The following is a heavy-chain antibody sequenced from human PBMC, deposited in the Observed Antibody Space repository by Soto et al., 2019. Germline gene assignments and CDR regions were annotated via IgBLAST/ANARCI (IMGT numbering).Heavy chain of an antibody. D-gene: IGHD2-2*01. CDR1: GYTFTSYY. V-gene: IGHV1-46*01. CDR3: ARCPALNNWFDP. J-gene: IGHJ5*02. Sequence: ASVKVSCNASGYTFTSYYMHWVRQAPGQGLEWMGIINPSGGSTSYAQKFQGRVTMTRDTSTSTVYMELSSLRSEDTAVYYCARCPALNNWFDPWGQGTLVTVAS. CDR2: INPSGGST.